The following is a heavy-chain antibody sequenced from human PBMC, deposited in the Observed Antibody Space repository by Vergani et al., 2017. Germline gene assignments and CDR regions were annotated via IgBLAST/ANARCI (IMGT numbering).Heavy chain of an antibody. CDR2: ISGSGGST. D-gene: IGHD5-12*01. Sequence: EVKLLESGGDLVQPGGSLRLSCAASGFTFNHYAMNWVRQAPGKGLEWVSGISGSGGSTYYAGSVKGRFTISRDSSKNTLYLQMNSLSAGDTAVYYCAKAYPRNSGYDYLYYYHAMDVWGQGTTVTVSS. CDR3: AKAYPRNSGYDYLYYYHAMDV. J-gene: IGHJ6*02. V-gene: IGHV3-23*01. CDR1: GFTFNHYA.